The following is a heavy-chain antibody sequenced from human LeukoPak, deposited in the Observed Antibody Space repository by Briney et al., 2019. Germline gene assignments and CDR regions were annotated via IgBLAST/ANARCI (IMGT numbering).Heavy chain of an antibody. J-gene: IGHJ3*02. CDR3: GRVSQYYSNHAAFDI. CDR1: GGTFSSYV. Sequence: SVKVSCKASGGTFSSYVISWVRQAPGQRLEWVGEIIPVFGKANYVQKFQGRVTITADKSTSTAYMELSSLRSEDKAVYYCGRVSQYYSNHAAFDIWGQGTMVTVHS. CDR2: IIPVFGKA. V-gene: IGHV1-69*06. D-gene: IGHD3-10*01.